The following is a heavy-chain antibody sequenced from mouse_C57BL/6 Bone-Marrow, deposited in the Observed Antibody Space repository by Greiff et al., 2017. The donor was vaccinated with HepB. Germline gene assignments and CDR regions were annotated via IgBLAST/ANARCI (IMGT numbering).Heavy chain of an antibody. D-gene: IGHD2-3*01. CDR2: INPSSGYT. Sequence: VQVVESGAELARPGDSVKMSCKASGYTFTSYTMHWVKQRPGQGLEWIGYINPSSGYTKYNQKFKDKATLTADKSSSTAYMQLSSLTSEDSAVYYCARGWLPLDYWGQGTSVTVSS. CDR3: ARGWLPLDY. V-gene: IGHV1-4*01. J-gene: IGHJ4*01. CDR1: GYTFTSYT.